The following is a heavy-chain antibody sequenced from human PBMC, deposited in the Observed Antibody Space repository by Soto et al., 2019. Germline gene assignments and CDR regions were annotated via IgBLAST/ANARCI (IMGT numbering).Heavy chain of an antibody. CDR1: GYTFTSYA. CDR3: AIAYYDFWSGYYPDAFDI. Sequence: GASVKVSCKASGYTFTSYAMHWVRQAPGQRLEWMGWINAGNGNTKYSQKFQGRVTITRDTSASTAYMELSSLRSEDTAVYYCAIAYYDFWSGYYPDAFDIWGQGTMVTVSS. J-gene: IGHJ3*02. CDR2: INAGNGNT. D-gene: IGHD3-3*01. V-gene: IGHV1-3*01.